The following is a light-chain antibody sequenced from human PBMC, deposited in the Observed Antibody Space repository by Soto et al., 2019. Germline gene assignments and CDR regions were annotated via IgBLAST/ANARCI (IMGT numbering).Light chain of an antibody. Sequence: QSALTQPASVSGSPGQSITISCTGTSSDVGGYNYVSWYQQHPGKVPKLIICEVTNRPPGVSNRFSGSKSGNTASLTISGLQTEDAADYYCSSYTSSSPWVFGGGTKVTVL. J-gene: IGLJ3*02. CDR2: EVT. V-gene: IGLV2-14*01. CDR1: SSDVGGYNY. CDR3: SSYTSSSPWV.